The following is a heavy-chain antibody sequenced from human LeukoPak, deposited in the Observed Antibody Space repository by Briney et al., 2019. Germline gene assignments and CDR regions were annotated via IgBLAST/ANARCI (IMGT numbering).Heavy chain of an antibody. D-gene: IGHD3-9*01. Sequence: PGGSLRLSCAASGFTFSSYWMSWVRQAPGKGLEWVANIKQDGSEKYYVDSVKGRFTISRDNAKNSLYLQMNSLRAEDTAVYYCAREGYDILTGYYNFDYWGQGTLVTVSS. CDR2: IKQDGSEK. V-gene: IGHV3-7*01. CDR1: GFTFSSYW. J-gene: IGHJ4*02. CDR3: AREGYDILTGYYNFDY.